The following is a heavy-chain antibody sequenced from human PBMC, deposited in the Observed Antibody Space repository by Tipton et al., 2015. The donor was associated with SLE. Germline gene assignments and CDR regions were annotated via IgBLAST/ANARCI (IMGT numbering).Heavy chain of an antibody. D-gene: IGHD4-17*01. CDR3: ATLSLPYADYEMN. J-gene: IGHJ4*02. Sequence: TLSLTCTVSGVSISGYYWGWIRQPPEKGLESIGYIYYSGSTNYNPSLQSRVTISGDMSKNQFSLRLSSVTAADTDVYYCATLSLPYADYEMNWGQGTLVTVSS. CDR1: GVSISGYY. CDR2: IYYSGST. V-gene: IGHV4-59*01.